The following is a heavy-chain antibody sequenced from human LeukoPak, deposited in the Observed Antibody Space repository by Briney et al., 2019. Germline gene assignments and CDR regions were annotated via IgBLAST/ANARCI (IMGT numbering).Heavy chain of an antibody. CDR2: ISSSSSTI. Sequence: GGSLRLSCAASGFTFSSYEMNWVRQAPGKGLEWVSYISSSSSTIYYADSVKGRFTISRDNAKNSLYLQMDSLRAEDTAVYYCARAESGSFFWGQGALVTVSS. J-gene: IGHJ4*02. CDR3: ARAESGSFF. D-gene: IGHD1-26*01. CDR1: GFTFSSYE. V-gene: IGHV3-48*03.